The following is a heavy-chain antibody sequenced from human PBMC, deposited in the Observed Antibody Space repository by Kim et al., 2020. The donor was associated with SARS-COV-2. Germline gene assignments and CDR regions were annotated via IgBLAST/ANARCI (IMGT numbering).Heavy chain of an antibody. CDR3: AKGHYTNSH. CDR1: GFTFSSFG. D-gene: IGHD3-3*01. CDR2: VSNTGDGT. Sequence: GGSLRLSCAASGFTFSSFGMTWVRQAPGKGLEWVSVVSNTGDGTYYADSVKGRFSITRNNSKNTLYLQMNSLRADDTAIYFCAKGHYTNSHRGQGTLVTVPA. V-gene: IGHV3-23*01. J-gene: IGHJ4*02.